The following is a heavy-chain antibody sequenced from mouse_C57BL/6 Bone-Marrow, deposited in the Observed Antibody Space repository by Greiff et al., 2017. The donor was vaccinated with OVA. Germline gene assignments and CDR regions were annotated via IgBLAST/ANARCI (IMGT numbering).Heavy chain of an antibody. CDR2: IDPSDSYT. D-gene: IGHD2-3*01. Sequence: QVQLQQPGAELVKPGASVKLSCKASGYTFTSYWMQWVKQRPGQGLEWIGEIDPSDSYTNYNQKFKGKATLTVDKSSSTAYMQLSSLTSEDSAVYYCARSGERDGDYWGQGTTLTVSS. V-gene: IGHV1-50*01. J-gene: IGHJ2*01. CDR1: GYTFTSYW. CDR3: ARSGERDGDY.